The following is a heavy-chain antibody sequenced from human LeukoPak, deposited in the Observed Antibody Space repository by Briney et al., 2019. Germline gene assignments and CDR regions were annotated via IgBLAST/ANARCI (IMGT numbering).Heavy chain of an antibody. Sequence: GGSLRLSCAASGFTFSSYAMSWVRQAPGKGLEWVSAISGSGGSTYYADSVKGRFTISRDNSKNTLYLQMNSLRAEDTAVYYCAKDLRMGYGSGSYYYYGMDVWGQGTTVTVSS. J-gene: IGHJ6*02. CDR2: ISGSGGST. V-gene: IGHV3-23*01. D-gene: IGHD3-10*01. CDR1: GFTFSSYA. CDR3: AKDLRMGYGSGSYYYYGMDV.